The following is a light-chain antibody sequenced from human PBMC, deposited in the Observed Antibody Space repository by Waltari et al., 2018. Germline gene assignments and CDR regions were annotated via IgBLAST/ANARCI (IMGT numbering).Light chain of an antibody. J-gene: IGKJ5*01. V-gene: IGKV1-12*01. CDR2: AAS. CDR3: QQADSFPIT. Sequence: DIQMTQSPSSVSASVGDRVSITCRASQGISSWLAWYQQKPGQAPTLLIYAASSLHRGVPRRFSGSGSEADFTLTISSLQPEDFATYYCQQADSFPITFGQGTRLEIK. CDR1: QGISSW.